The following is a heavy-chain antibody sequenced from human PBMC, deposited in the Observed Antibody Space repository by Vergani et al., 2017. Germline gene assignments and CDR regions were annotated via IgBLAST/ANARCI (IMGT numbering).Heavy chain of an antibody. J-gene: IGHJ3*02. CDR2: ISGRGGST. Sequence: EVQLLESGGGLVQPGGSLRLSCAASGFTFSSYAMSWVRQAPGKGLEWVSAISGRGGSTYYADSVKGRFTISRDNSKNTLYLQMNSLRAEDTAVYYCAKLDIVVVPAAMSAGAFDIWGQGTMVTVSS. V-gene: IGHV3-23*01. CDR3: AKLDIVVVPAAMSAGAFDI. CDR1: GFTFSSYA. D-gene: IGHD2-2*03.